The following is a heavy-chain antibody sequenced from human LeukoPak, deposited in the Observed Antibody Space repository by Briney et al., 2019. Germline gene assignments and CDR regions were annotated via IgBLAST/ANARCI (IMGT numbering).Heavy chain of an antibody. CDR1: GFTFSSYS. Sequence: PGGSLRLSSAASGFTFSSYSMNWVRQAPGKGLEWVSYISSSSSTIYYADSVKGRFTISRDNAKNSLYLQMNSLRAEDTAVYYCARVAVDTAMVKNWFDPWGQGTLVTVSS. D-gene: IGHD5-18*01. J-gene: IGHJ5*02. CDR3: ARVAVDTAMVKNWFDP. CDR2: ISSSSSTI. V-gene: IGHV3-48*04.